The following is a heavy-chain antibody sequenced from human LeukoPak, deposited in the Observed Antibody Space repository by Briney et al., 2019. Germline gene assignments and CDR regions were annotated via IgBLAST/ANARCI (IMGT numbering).Heavy chain of an antibody. D-gene: IGHD4-23*01. V-gene: IGHV1-3*01. Sequence: GASVKVSCKASGYTFTSYAMHWVRQAPGQRLEWMGWINAGNGYTKYSQNFQGRVTITRDTSASTAYMELSSLRSEDTAVYYCARDIGKTFDYRGQGTLVTVSS. CDR1: GYTFTSYA. J-gene: IGHJ4*02. CDR3: ARDIGKTFDY. CDR2: INAGNGYT.